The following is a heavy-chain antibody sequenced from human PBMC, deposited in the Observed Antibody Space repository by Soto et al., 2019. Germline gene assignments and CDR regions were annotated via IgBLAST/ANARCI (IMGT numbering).Heavy chain of an antibody. V-gene: IGHV3-30-3*01. CDR1: GFTFSSYA. CDR2: ISYDGSNK. J-gene: IGHJ4*02. Sequence: GGSLRLSCAASGFTFSSYAMHWARQAPGKGLEWVAVISYDGSNKFYADSVKGRFTISRDTSKNTLYLQMNSLRDEDTAVYFCARDANNPEQGFLEWLLFEWLLDYWGQGTLVTVSS. D-gene: IGHD3-3*01. CDR3: ARDANNPEQGFLEWLLFEWLLDY.